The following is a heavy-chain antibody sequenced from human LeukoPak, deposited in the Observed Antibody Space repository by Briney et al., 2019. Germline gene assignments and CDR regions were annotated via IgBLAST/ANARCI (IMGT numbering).Heavy chain of an antibody. D-gene: IGHD3-22*01. V-gene: IGHV3-7*01. CDR1: GFTFSNYW. Sequence: GGSLRLSCVASGFTFSNYWMTWFRQTPGKGLEWVGNINQDGSEKYYLDSVRGRFTISRDNAKNSLSLQVNSLSAEDTAVYYCARSRSGYYEDYWGQGTLVTVSS. CDR3: ARSRSGYYEDY. J-gene: IGHJ4*02. CDR2: INQDGSEK.